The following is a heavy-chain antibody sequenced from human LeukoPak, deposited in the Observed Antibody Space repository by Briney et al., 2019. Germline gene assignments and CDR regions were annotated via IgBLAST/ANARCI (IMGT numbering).Heavy chain of an antibody. D-gene: IGHD3-22*01. CDR2: ISAYNGNT. J-gene: IGHJ3*02. V-gene: IGHV1-18*04. CDR3: ATYYYDSSGYYSGAFDI. Sequence: ASVKVSCKASGYTFTGYYMHWVRQAPGQGLEWMGWISAYNGNTNYAQKLQGRATMTTDTSTSTAYMELRSLRSDDTGVYYCATYYYDSSGYYSGAFDIWGQGTMVTVSS. CDR1: GYTFTGYY.